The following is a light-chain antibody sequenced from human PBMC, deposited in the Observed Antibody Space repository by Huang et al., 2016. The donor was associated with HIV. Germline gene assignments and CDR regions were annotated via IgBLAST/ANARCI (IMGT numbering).Light chain of an antibody. Sequence: EIVMTQSPATLAVSPGEGATLPCRASQNVRTNVAWYQQKPGQAPSLLVYGSSTRATGIPARFSGTGSGTDFTLTLSSLQSDDFAIYYCQHYHDWPPLAFGGGTKVEIK. V-gene: IGKV3-15*01. J-gene: IGKJ4*01. CDR1: QNVRTN. CDR3: QHYHDWPPLA. CDR2: GSS.